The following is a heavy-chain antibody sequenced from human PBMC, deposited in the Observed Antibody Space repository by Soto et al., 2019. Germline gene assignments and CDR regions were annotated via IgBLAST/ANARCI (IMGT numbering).Heavy chain of an antibody. CDR2: ISYDGTKG. CDR3: ARDRRTDGYNYDRFDY. J-gene: IGHJ4*02. Sequence: QVQLVESGGGVVQPGRSLRLSCAASEFTFRNYAMHWVRQAPGKGLEWVAVISYDGTKGYYADSVKGRFTLTRDNSKNTLYLQMNGLRPENTAGYYCARDRRTDGYNYDRFDYWGQGTLVTVSS. D-gene: IGHD5-12*01. CDR1: EFTFRNYA. V-gene: IGHV3-30-3*01.